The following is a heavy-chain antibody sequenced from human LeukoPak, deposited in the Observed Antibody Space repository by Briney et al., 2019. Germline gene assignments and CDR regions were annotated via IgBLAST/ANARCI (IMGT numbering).Heavy chain of an antibody. D-gene: IGHD2-8*01. J-gene: IGHJ5*02. CDR1: GGSISSGGYY. CDR3: AREPYCTNGVCLRGWFDP. CDR2: IYYSGST. Sequence: SQTLSLTCTVSGGSISSGGYYWSWIRQHPGKGLEWIGYIYYSGSTYYNPSLKSRVTISVDTSKNQFSLKLSSVTAADTAVYYCAREPYCTNGVCLRGWFDPWGQGTLVTVSS. V-gene: IGHV4-31*03.